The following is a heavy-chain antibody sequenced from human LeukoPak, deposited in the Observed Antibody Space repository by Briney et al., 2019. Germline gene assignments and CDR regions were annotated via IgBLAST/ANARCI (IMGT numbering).Heavy chain of an antibody. J-gene: IGHJ6*02. CDR1: GYIFTSYW. V-gene: IGHV5-51*01. CDR2: IYPGDSDT. D-gene: IGHD3-22*01. CDR3: ARHDDDSSGYYSYGMDV. Sequence: GESLKISCKGSGYIFTSYWIGWVRQMPGKGLEWMGIIYPGDSDTRYSPSFQGQVTISADKSISTAYLQWSSLKASDTAMYYCARHDDDSSGYYSYGMDVWGQGTTVTVSS.